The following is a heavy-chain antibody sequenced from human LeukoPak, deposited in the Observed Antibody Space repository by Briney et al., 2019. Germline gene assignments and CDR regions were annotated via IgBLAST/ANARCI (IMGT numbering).Heavy chain of an antibody. CDR2: ISGSGGST. Sequence: GGSLRLSCAASGFTFNNYAMNWVRQAPGKGLEWVSSISGSGGSTYYADSVKGRFTISRDNSKNTLYLQMNSLRAEDTAVYYCAKATYYDFWSGLNDAFDIWGQGTMVTVSS. CDR1: GFTFNNYA. D-gene: IGHD3-3*01. V-gene: IGHV3-23*01. J-gene: IGHJ3*02. CDR3: AKATYYDFWSGLNDAFDI.